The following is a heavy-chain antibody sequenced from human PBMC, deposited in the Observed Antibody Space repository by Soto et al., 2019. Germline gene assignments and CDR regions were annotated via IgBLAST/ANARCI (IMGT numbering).Heavy chain of an antibody. CDR2: ISYDGSNK. Sequence: PGGSLRLSCAASGFTFSSYAMHWVRQAPGKGLEWVAVISYDGSNKYYADSVKGRFTISRDNSKNTLYLQMNSLRAEDTAVYYCARDMGGSGSYYSFDHWGQGTLVTVSS. CDR3: ARDMGGSGSYYSFDH. V-gene: IGHV3-30-3*01. J-gene: IGHJ4*02. D-gene: IGHD3-10*01. CDR1: GFTFSSYA.